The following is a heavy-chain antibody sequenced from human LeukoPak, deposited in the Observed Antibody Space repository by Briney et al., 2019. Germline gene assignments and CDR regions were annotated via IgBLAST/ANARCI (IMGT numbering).Heavy chain of an antibody. V-gene: IGHV3-23*01. J-gene: IGHJ3*02. D-gene: IGHD6-19*01. CDR2: ISGSGGST. CDR1: GSTFSSYA. Sequence: PGGSLRLSCAASGSTFSSYAMSWVRQAPGRGLEWFSAISGSGGSTYYADSVKGRFTISRDNSKNTLYLQMNSLRAEDTAVYYCARCLKQYSSGSHAFDIWGQGTMVTVSS. CDR3: ARCLKQYSSGSHAFDI.